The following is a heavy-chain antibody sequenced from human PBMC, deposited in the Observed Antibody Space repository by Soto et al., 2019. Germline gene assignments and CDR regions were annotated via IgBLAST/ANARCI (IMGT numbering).Heavy chain of an antibody. CDR3: ARDFFGSGPDYYLDV. J-gene: IGHJ6*03. D-gene: IGHD3-10*01. CDR1: GFNFEVYS. Sequence: EVKLVESGGGLVKPGESLRLSCAASGFNFEVYSMNWVRQTPVKGLEWVSSISRGSRFLHYADSIKGRFTISRDDAESSLHLQIDSLRAEDTAVHFCARDFFGSGPDYYLDVWGTGTTVTVS. CDR2: ISRGSRFL. V-gene: IGHV3-21*02.